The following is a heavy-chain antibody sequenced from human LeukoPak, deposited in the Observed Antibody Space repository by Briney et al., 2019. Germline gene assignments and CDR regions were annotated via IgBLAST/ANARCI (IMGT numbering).Heavy chain of an antibody. J-gene: IGHJ4*02. CDR2: IWYDGSNK. CDR3: AKGLSAGTIDY. CDR1: GFTFNTYG. D-gene: IGHD6-19*01. Sequence: GGSLRLSCAASGFTFNTYGMHWVRQAPGKGLEWVAVIWYDGSNKYYADSVKGRFTISRDNSKGTAFLQMNSLRRNDTAIYFCAKGLSAGTIDYWGQGALVTVSS. V-gene: IGHV3-30*02.